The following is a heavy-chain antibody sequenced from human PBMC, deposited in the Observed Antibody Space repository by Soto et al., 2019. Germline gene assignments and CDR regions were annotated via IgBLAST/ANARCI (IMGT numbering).Heavy chain of an antibody. CDR3: ARELYCSSTSCSYYYGMDV. Sequence: TLSLTCTVSGGSISSGDYYWSWIRQPPGKGLEWIGYIYYSGSTYYNPSLKSRVTISVDTSKNQFSLKLSSVTAADTAVYYCARELYCSSTSCSYYYGMDVWGQGTTVTVSS. D-gene: IGHD2-2*01. J-gene: IGHJ6*02. CDR1: GGSISSGDYY. V-gene: IGHV4-30-4*01. CDR2: IYYSGST.